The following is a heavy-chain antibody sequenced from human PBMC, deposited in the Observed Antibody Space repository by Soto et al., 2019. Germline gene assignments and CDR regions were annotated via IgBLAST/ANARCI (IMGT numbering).Heavy chain of an antibody. J-gene: IGHJ4*02. D-gene: IGHD3-9*01. Sequence: SVKVSCKASGGTFSSYAISWVRQAPGQGLEWMGGIIPIFGTANYAQKFQGRVTITADESTSTAYMELSSLRSEDTAVYYCASDKHDILTGYLKNFDYCGQGTLFTISS. CDR3: ASDKHDILTGYLKNFDY. CDR2: IIPIFGTA. V-gene: IGHV1-69*13. CDR1: GGTFSSYA.